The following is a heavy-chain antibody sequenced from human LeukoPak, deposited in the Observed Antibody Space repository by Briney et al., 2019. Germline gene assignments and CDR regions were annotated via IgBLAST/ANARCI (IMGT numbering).Heavy chain of an antibody. CDR3: AKESGSYFEAYYFDY. Sequence: PGGSLRLSCAASGFTFSSYGMHWVRQAPGKGLEWVAVISYDGSNKYYADSVKGRFTISRDNSKNTLYLQMNSLRAEDTAVYYCAKESGSYFEAYYFDYWGQGTLVTVSS. J-gene: IGHJ4*02. CDR1: GFTFSSYG. D-gene: IGHD1-26*01. CDR2: ISYDGSNK. V-gene: IGHV3-30*18.